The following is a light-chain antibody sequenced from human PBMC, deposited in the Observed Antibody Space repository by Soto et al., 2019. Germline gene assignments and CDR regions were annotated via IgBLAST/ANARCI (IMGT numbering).Light chain of an antibody. CDR2: GAS. V-gene: IGKV3-20*01. J-gene: IGKJ1*01. CDR3: QQYGSSPPWT. Sequence: EIVMTQSPATLSVSPGESATLSCRASQSVSSNYLAWYQQKPGQAPRLLIYGASSRATGFPDRFSGSGSGTDFTLTISRLEPEDFAVYYCQQYGSSPPWTFGQGTKVDIK. CDR1: QSVSSNY.